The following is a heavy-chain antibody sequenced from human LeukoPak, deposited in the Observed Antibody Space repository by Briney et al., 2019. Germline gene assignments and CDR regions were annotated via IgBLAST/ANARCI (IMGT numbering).Heavy chain of an antibody. CDR1: GGSISSSSYY. CDR2: IYYSGST. J-gene: IGHJ6*03. D-gene: IGHD6-6*01. Sequence: SETLSLTCTVSGGSISSSSYYWGWIRQPPGKGLEWIGSIYYSGSTYYNPSLKSRVTISVDTSKNQFSLKLSSVTAADTAVYYCARHXYSSSPIPRYYYYYMDVWGKGTTVTVSS. CDR3: ARHXYSSSPIPRYYYYYMDV. V-gene: IGHV4-39*01.